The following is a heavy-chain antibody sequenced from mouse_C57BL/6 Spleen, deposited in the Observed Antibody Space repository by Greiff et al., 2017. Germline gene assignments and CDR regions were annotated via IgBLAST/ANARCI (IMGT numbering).Heavy chain of an antibody. D-gene: IGHD4-1*01. J-gene: IGHJ4*01. CDR2: IWSGGST. Sequence: QVQLKQSGPGLVQPSQSLSITCTVSGFSLTSYGVHWVRQSPGKGLEWLGVIWSGGSTDYNAAFITRLSISKDNSKSQVFFKMNSLQADDTAIYYCASKGKLTGSYAMDYWGQGTSVTVSS. V-gene: IGHV2-2*01. CDR1: GFSLTSYG. CDR3: ASKGKLTGSYAMDY.